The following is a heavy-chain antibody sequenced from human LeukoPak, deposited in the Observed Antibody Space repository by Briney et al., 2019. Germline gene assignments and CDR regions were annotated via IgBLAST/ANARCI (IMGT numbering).Heavy chain of an antibody. CDR2: IYGSGST. CDR1: GDSLSAHY. J-gene: IGHJ5*02. CDR3: ARNVGWYSHDT. Sequence: KPSETLSLTCTVSGDSLSAHYWSWIRQPPGKGLEWIGYIYGSGSTHYDPSFRSRATISEDTSKNQFSLQLTSVTAVDTAVYYCARNVGWYSHDTWGQGTLVTVSS. V-gene: IGHV4-59*08. D-gene: IGHD6-19*01.